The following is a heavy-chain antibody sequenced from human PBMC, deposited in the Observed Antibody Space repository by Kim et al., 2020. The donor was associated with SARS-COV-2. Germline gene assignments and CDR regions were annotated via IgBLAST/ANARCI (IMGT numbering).Heavy chain of an antibody. CDR2: IKQDGSEK. Sequence: GGSLRLSCAASGFTFSTYWMSWVRLAPGKGLEWVAKIKQDGSEKYYGDSVKGRFTIFRDNAENSLYLQMNSLRAEDTAVFYCARGSRDWGNWYFDLWGRGTLVTVSS. D-gene: IGHD7-27*01. J-gene: IGHJ2*01. CDR1: GFTFSTYW. V-gene: IGHV3-7*01. CDR3: ARGSRDWGNWYFDL.